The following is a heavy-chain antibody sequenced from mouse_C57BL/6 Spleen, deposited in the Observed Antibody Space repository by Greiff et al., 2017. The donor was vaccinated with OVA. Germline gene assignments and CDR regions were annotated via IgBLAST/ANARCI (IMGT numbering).Heavy chain of an antibody. Sequence: EVQLQQSGPELVKPGASVKIPCKASGYTFTDYNMDWVKQSHGKSLEWIGDINPNNGGTIYNQKFKGKATLTVDKSSSTAYMELRSLTSEDTAVYYCARTAQEFAYWGQGTLVTVSA. CDR3: ARTAQEFAY. J-gene: IGHJ3*01. D-gene: IGHD3-2*02. CDR1: GYTFTDYN. CDR2: INPNNGGT. V-gene: IGHV1-18*01.